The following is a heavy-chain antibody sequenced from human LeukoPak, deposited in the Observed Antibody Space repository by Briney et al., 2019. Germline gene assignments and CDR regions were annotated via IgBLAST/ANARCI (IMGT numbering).Heavy chain of an antibody. CDR3: LAWTSPTPY. J-gene: IGHJ1*01. D-gene: IGHD3/OR15-3a*01. CDR1: EFTFSTSW. CDR2: VSPDGDVG. Sequence: AGSLRLSCTAAEFTFSTSWMNWVRQAPGKGLEWVANVSPDGDVGRNVDSVKGRFSVSRDNGQNTGYLQMNSLRVDDTGVYFCLAWTSPTPYWGPGTPVAVSS. V-gene: IGHV3-7*02.